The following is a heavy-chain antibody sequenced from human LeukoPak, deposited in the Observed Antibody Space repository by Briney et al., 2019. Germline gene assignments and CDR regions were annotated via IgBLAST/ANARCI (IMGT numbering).Heavy chain of an antibody. Sequence: GASVKVSCKASGYTFTGYYMHWVRQAPGQGLEWMGWINPNSGGTSYAQKFQGWVTMTRDTSISTAYMELSRLRSDDTAVYYCARAVRFGESNDAFDIWGQGTMVTVSS. CDR3: ARAVRFGESNDAFDI. J-gene: IGHJ3*02. V-gene: IGHV1-2*04. D-gene: IGHD3-10*01. CDR2: INPNSGGT. CDR1: GYTFTGYY.